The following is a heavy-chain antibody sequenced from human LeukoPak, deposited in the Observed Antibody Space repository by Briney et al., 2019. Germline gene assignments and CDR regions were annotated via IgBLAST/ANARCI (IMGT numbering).Heavy chain of an antibody. D-gene: IGHD4-17*01. Sequence: GGSLRLSCAASGFTFSSYCMSWVRQAPGKGLEWVANIKQDGSEKYYADSVKGRFTISRDNAKNSLYLQMNSLRAEDTAVYYCARDSKNDYGDWWFDPWGQGTLVTVSS. V-gene: IGHV3-7*01. CDR2: IKQDGSEK. J-gene: IGHJ5*02. CDR3: ARDSKNDYGDWWFDP. CDR1: GFTFSSYC.